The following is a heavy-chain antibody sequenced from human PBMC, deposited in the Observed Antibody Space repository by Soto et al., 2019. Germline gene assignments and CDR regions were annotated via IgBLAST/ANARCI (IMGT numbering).Heavy chain of an antibody. CDR2: IYYSGST. V-gene: IGHV4-39*07. Sequence: SETLSLTCTVSGGSISSSSYYWGWIRQPPGKGLEWIGSIYYSGSTYYNPSLKSRVTISVDTSKNQFSLKLSSVTAADTAVYYCARGYSGSYPLDYWGQGTLVTVSS. CDR1: GGSISSSSYY. CDR3: ARGYSGSYPLDY. J-gene: IGHJ4*02. D-gene: IGHD1-26*01.